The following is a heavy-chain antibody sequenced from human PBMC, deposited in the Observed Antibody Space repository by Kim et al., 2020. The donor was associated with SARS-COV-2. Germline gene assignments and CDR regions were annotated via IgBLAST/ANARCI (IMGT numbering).Heavy chain of an antibody. CDR2: LVGDGGTT. Sequence: GWSPRLSCATSGFIFDDYAMHWIRQPPGKGLPWVSFLVGDGGTTFYADSVKGRFTLSRANSKKSLYLQMDSLTTNDTVFYYCAKDIQGGK. J-gene: IGHJ6*03. CDR3: AKDIQ. CDR1: GFIFDDYA. V-gene: IGHV3-43*02.